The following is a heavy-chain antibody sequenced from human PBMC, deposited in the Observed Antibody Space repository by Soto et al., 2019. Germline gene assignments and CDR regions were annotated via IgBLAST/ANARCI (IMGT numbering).Heavy chain of an antibody. CDR2: ISGSGGST. J-gene: IGHJ6*02. V-gene: IGHV3-23*01. Sequence: GGSLRLSCAASGFTFSSYAMSWVRQAPGKGLEWVSAISGSGGSTYYADSVKGRFTISRDNSKNTLYLQMNSLRAEDTAVYYCANDGSGSYPYGNYYYGMDVWGQGTTVTVSS. CDR3: ANDGSGSYPYGNYYYGMDV. CDR1: GFTFSSYA. D-gene: IGHD3-10*01.